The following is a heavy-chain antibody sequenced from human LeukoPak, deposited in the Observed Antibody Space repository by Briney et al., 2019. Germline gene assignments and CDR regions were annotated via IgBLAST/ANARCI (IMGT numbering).Heavy chain of an antibody. J-gene: IGHJ4*02. CDR3: ARGGSTWNIFDY. V-gene: IGHV4-34*01. CDR2: VNHSGST. Sequence: PSETLSLTCAVYGESFNDYYWNWLRQPPGKGLEWMGEVNHSGSTNLNPSLKSRVTISVDTTKNQFSLTLTSVTAADTAVYYCARGGSTWNIFDYWGQGTLVTVSS. CDR1: GESFNDYY. D-gene: IGHD1/OR15-1a*01.